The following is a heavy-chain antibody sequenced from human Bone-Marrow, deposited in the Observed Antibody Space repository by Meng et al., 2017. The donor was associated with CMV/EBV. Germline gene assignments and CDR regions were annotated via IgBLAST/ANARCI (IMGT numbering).Heavy chain of an antibody. CDR1: GFTFSSYW. CDR3: ARGGSPRDY. D-gene: IGHD1-26*01. CDR2: INSVGSST. V-gene: IGHV3-74*01. J-gene: IGHJ4*02. Sequence: LSCAASGFTFSSYWMHWVRPAPGKGLVWVSRINSVGSSTNYADSVKGRFTISRDNAKNTLYLQMNSLRAEDTAVYYCARGGSPRDYWGQGTLVTVSS.